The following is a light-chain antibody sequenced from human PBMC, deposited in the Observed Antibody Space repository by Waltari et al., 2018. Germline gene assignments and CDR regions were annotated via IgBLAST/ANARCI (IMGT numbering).Light chain of an antibody. CDR2: GAL. CDR3: QQYDTSPGT. V-gene: IGKV3-20*01. CDR1: QSLSVAY. Sequence: DIVLTQSPGTLSLSPGEKATLSCRASQSLSVAYLAWYQQKSGQAPRLLLYGALYRAADIPDRFSGSGSGTDFTLTITRLEPEDFAVYYCQQYDTSPGTFGQGTKLEIK. J-gene: IGKJ2*01.